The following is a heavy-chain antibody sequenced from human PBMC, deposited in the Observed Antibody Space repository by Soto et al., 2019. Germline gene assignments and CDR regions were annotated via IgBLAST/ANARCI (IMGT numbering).Heavy chain of an antibody. J-gene: IGHJ6*02. CDR1: GGSFSGYY. D-gene: IGHD6-19*01. CDR2: INHSGST. Sequence: QVQLQQWGAGLLKPSETLSPTCAVYGGSFSGYYWSWIRQPPGKGLEWIGEINHSGSTNYNPSLKSRVTISVDTSKNQFSLKLSSVTAADTAVYYCARGAPIAVAGFYYYYGMDVWGQGTTVTVSS. V-gene: IGHV4-34*01. CDR3: ARGAPIAVAGFYYYYGMDV.